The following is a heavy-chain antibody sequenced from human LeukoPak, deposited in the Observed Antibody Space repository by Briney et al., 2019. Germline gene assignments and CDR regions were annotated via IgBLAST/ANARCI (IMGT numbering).Heavy chain of an antibody. Sequence: SETLPLTCTVSGGSVTDYYWSWIRRSPGKGLEWIGYIYYTGTSYNPSLKSRVTISADTSKNQFSLKLISVTAADTAVYYCASRKLGNDYWGQGTLVTVSS. CDR1: GGSVTDYY. CDR2: IYYTGT. J-gene: IGHJ4*02. D-gene: IGHD7-27*01. CDR3: ASRKLGNDY. V-gene: IGHV4-59*02.